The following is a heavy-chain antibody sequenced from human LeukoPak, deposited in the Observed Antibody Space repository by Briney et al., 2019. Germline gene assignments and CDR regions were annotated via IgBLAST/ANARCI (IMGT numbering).Heavy chain of an antibody. V-gene: IGHV4-4*07. CDR3: AREDI. J-gene: IGHJ3*02. Sequence: ASETLSLTCTVSGGSIGIYYWTWIRQSAGKGLEWLGRMYASGNFNYNPFLKSRVTMSVDTSKNQFSLNLNSVTAADTAVYYCAREDIWGQGTMVTVSS. CDR1: GGSIGIYY. CDR2: MYASGNF.